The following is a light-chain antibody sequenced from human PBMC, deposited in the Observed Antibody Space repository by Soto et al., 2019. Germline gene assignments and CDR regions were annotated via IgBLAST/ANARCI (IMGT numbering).Light chain of an antibody. V-gene: IGKV3-11*01. CDR1: QTISSY. CDR3: QQRSNWFIT. Sequence: EIVLTQSPATLSLSPGERATLSCRASQTISSYLLWYQQKPGQAPRLLIYDASNRATGIPARFSGSGSGTDFTLTISSLEPEDFAVYYCQQRSNWFITFRQGTRLEIK. J-gene: IGKJ5*01. CDR2: DAS.